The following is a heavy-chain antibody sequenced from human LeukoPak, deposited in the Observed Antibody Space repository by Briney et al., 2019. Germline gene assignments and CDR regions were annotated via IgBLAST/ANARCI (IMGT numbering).Heavy chain of an antibody. D-gene: IGHD6-13*01. Sequence: SETLSLTCTVSGDSITSYYWSWIRQPPGKGLEWVAYIYYSGSTNYNPSLKSRVTISVDTSKNQFSLKLSSVTAADTAVYYCARRGGYSSSWSAHTFDPWGQGTLVTVSS. V-gene: IGHV4-59*08. CDR2: IYYSGST. J-gene: IGHJ5*02. CDR3: ARRGGYSSSWSAHTFDP. CDR1: GDSITSYY.